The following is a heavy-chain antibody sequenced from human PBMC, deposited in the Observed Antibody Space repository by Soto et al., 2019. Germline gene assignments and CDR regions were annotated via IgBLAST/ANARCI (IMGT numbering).Heavy chain of an antibody. D-gene: IGHD1-26*01. CDR2: IDPSDSYT. Sequence: GESLKISWKSSGYSFTSYWISWVRQMPGKGLEWRGRIDPSDSYTNSSPSFQGHVTISADKSISTAYLQWSSLKASDTAMYYCARPDVALRVGYYYGMDVWGQGTTVTVSS. CDR3: ARPDVALRVGYYYGMDV. CDR1: GYSFTSYW. J-gene: IGHJ6*02. V-gene: IGHV5-10-1*01.